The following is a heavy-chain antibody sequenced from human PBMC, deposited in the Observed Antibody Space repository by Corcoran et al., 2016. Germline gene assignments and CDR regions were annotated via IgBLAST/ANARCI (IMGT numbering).Heavy chain of an antibody. CDR1: GGSISSYY. Sequence: QVQLQESGPGLVKPSETLSLTCTVSGGSISSYYWSWIRQPPGKGLEWIGYIYYSGSTNYNPSLKSRVTISVDTSKNQFSLKLSSVTAADTAVYYCAGSFVGAHGSDYYYGMDVWGQGTTVTVSS. D-gene: IGHD3-16*01. J-gene: IGHJ6*02. V-gene: IGHV4-59*01. CDR2: IYYSGST. CDR3: AGSFVGAHGSDYYYGMDV.